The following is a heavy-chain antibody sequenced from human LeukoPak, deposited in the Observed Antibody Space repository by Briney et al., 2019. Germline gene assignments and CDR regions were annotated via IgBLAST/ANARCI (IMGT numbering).Heavy chain of an antibody. CDR3: ARDPPAVTANTYG. Sequence: GGSLRLSCAASGFTVRNNYMNCVRQAPGKGLEWVSLIYSGGTTYYADSLKGRFTISRDGSKNTLYLQMNSLRVEDTAVYYCARDPPAVTANTYGWGQGTLVTVSS. CDR1: GFTVRNNY. CDR2: IYSGGTT. V-gene: IGHV3-66*01. J-gene: IGHJ4*02. D-gene: IGHD5-18*01.